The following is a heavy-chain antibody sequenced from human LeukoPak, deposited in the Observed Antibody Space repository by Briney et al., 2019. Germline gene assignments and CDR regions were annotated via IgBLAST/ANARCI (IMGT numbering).Heavy chain of an antibody. D-gene: IGHD5-24*01. V-gene: IGHV1-18*01. Sequence: ASVTVSCKASGYTFTSYGISWVRQAPGQGLEWMGWISAYNGNTNYAQKLQGRVTMTTDTSTSTAYMELRSLRSDDTAVYYCARAVLGMATITRYFDLWGRGTLVTVSS. CDR3: ARAVLGMATITRYFDL. CDR1: GYTFTSYG. J-gene: IGHJ2*01. CDR2: ISAYNGNT.